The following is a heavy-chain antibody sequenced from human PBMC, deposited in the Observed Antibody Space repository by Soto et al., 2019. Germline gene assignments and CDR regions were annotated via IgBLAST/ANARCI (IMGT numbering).Heavy chain of an antibody. V-gene: IGHV4-4*07. CDR1: GCSISSYY. CDR2: IYTSGST. CDR3: ARASQQLVEWGHGWFDP. J-gene: IGHJ5*02. Sequence: SESLSLTCAVSGCSISSYYWSWIRQPAGKGLEWIGRIYTSGSTNYNPSLKSRVTMSVDTSKNQFSLKLSSVTAADTAVYYCARASQQLVEWGHGWFDPWGQGTLVTVSS. D-gene: IGHD6-13*01.